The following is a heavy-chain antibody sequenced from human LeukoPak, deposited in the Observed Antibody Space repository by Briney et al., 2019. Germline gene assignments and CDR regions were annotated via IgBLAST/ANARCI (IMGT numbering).Heavy chain of an antibody. Sequence: SETLSLTCAVSGYSISSGYYGGWIRQPPGKGLEWIGSIYDSGSTYYNPSLNSRVTISVDTSKNQFSLKLTSVTAADTAVYYCASPKYCSSTSCYIRDARYFQHWGQGTLVTVSS. CDR2: IYDSGST. CDR3: ASPKYCSSTSCYIRDARYFQH. CDR1: GYSISSGYY. V-gene: IGHV4-38-2*01. J-gene: IGHJ1*01. D-gene: IGHD2-2*02.